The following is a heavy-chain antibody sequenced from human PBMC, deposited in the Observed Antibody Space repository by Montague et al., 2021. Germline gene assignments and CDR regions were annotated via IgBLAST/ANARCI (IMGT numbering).Heavy chain of an antibody. V-gene: IGHV4-34*01. CDR3: ARRGGTMVRGVKGYMDV. CDR2: INHNGSA. CDR1: DGSFSGYY. Sequence: SETLSLTCAVNDGSFSGYYGSWISKPPGRGLEWSGEINHNGSAKDNPSLKSGVTISVERSKNQFSLKLSSVTAADTAVYYCARRGGTMVRGVKGYMDVWGTGNTLSLSS. J-gene: IGHJ6*03. D-gene: IGHD3-10*01.